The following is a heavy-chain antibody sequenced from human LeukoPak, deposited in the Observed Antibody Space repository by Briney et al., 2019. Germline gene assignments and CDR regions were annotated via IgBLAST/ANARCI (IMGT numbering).Heavy chain of an antibody. CDR2: INHSGST. V-gene: IGHV4-34*01. CDR3: ARNHYYGSGSHHDY. CDR1: GGSFSGYY. D-gene: IGHD3-10*01. J-gene: IGHJ4*02. Sequence: PSETLSLTCAVYGGSFSGYYWSWIRQPPGKGLEWIGEINHSGSTNYNPSLKSRVTISVDTSKNQFSLKLSSVTAADTAVYYCARNHYYGSGSHHDYWGQGTLVTVSS.